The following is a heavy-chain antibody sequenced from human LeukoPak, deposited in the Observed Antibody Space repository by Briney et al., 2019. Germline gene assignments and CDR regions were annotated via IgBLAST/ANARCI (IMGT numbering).Heavy chain of an antibody. J-gene: IGHJ3*01. CDR3: ARDIAVAALDAFDL. CDR1: GGSISRYY. V-gene: IGHV4-4*07. CDR2: IYTSGST. D-gene: IGHD6-19*01. Sequence: PSETLSLTCTVSGGSISRYYWSWIRQPAGKGLEWIGRIYTSGSTNYNPSLKSRVTMSVDTSKSQFSLKLSSVTAADTAVYYCARDIAVAALDAFDLWGQGTMVTVSS.